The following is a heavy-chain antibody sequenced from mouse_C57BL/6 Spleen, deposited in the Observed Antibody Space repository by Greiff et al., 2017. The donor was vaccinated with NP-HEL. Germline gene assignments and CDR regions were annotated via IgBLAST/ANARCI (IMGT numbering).Heavy chain of an antibody. CDR2: IRSKSSNYAT. CDR3: VRDSYYASYSNYVYFDY. J-gene: IGHJ2*01. CDR1: GFTFNTYA. V-gene: IGHV10-3*01. D-gene: IGHD2-5*01. Sequence: EVKLVESGGGLVQPKGSLKLSCAASGFTFNTYAMHWVRQAPGKGLEWVARIRSKSSNYATYYADSVKDRFTISRDDSQSMLYLQMNNLKTEDTAMYYCVRDSYYASYSNYVYFDYWGQGTTLTVSS.